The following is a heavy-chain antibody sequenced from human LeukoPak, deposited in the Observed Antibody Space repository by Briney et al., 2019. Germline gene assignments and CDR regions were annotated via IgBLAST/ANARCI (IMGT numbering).Heavy chain of an antibody. CDR2: ISSTSGYI. V-gene: IGHV3-21*01. CDR1: GFSFNRHT. D-gene: IGHD3-10*01. Sequence: GGSLGLSCAASGFSFNRHTLNWVRQAPGEGLQWVSSISSTSGYIYYADSVQGRFTISRDNAKNSMYLQMNSLRAEDTAVYYCARVLVYGSGGAGAMDVWGQGTTVTVSS. J-gene: IGHJ6*02. CDR3: ARVLVYGSGGAGAMDV.